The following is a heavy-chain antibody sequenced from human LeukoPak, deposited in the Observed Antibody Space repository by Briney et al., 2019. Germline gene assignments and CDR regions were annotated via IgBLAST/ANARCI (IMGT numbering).Heavy chain of an antibody. CDR2: INPADSDT. Sequence: GESLKISCKGSGYSFTSYWIGWVRQMPGKGLEWMGIINPADSDTRYSPSFQGQVTISADKSISTSYLNWSSLRASDTAVYYCARPPYFYGSGSPEIYDAFHIWGQGTMVTVSS. CDR3: ARPPYFYGSGSPEIYDAFHI. V-gene: IGHV5-51*01. CDR1: GYSFTSYW. J-gene: IGHJ3*02. D-gene: IGHD3-10*01.